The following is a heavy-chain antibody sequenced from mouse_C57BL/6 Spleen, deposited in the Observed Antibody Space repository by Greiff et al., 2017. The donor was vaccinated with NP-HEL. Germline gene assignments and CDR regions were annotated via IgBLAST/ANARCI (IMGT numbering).Heavy chain of an antibody. V-gene: IGHV1-54*01. CDR3: ARGIYYPYYFDY. CDR1: GYAFTNYL. D-gene: IGHD1-1*01. Sequence: VQLQQSGAELVRPGTSVKVSCKASGYAFTNYLIEWVKQRPGQGLEWIGVINPGSGGTNYNEKFKSKATLTADKSSSTAYMQLSSLTSEDSAVYFCARGIYYPYYFDYWGQGTTLTVSS. J-gene: IGHJ2*01. CDR2: INPGSGGT.